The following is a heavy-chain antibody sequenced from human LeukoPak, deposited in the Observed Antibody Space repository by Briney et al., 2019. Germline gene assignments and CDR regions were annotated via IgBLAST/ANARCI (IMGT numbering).Heavy chain of an antibody. V-gene: IGHV1-69*13. J-gene: IGHJ3*02. CDR1: GGTFSSYA. Sequence: GASVKVSCKASGGTFSSYAISWVRQAPGQGLEWMGGIIPIFGTANYAQKFQGRVTITADESTSTAYMELSSLRSEDTAVYYCARLVQYPKDDAFDIWGQGTMVTVSS. CDR3: ARLVQYPKDDAFDI. D-gene: IGHD4-11*01. CDR2: IIPIFGTA.